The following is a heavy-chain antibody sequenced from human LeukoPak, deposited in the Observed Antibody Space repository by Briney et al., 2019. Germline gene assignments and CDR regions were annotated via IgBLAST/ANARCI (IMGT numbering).Heavy chain of an antibody. CDR2: TYYRSKWHN. CDR3: AGTTAYSSFLAY. CDR1: GDSVSSNSAV. Sequence: PSQTLSLTCAISGDSVSSNSAVWNWIRQSPSRGLEWLGRTYYRSKWHNEYAESVKSRISINSDTSKNQFSLQLNSVTPEGTAEYYCAGTTAYSSFLAYGGQGPLVTVSS. J-gene: IGHJ4*02. D-gene: IGHD4-11*01. V-gene: IGHV6-1*01.